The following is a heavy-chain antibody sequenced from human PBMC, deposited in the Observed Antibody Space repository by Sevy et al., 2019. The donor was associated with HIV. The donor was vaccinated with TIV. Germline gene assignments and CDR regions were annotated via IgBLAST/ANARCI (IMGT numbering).Heavy chain of an antibody. D-gene: IGHD2-21*02. V-gene: IGHV1-46*01. CDR1: GYTFTSYY. Sequence: ASVKVSCKASGYTFTSYYIHWVRQAPGQGLECMGIINPSGGGTNYAQKFQGRVTFTRDTSMSKVYMELSSLRAEDTAVYYCARVESCGGDCYYSDYWGQGTQVTVSS. J-gene: IGHJ4*02. CDR2: INPSGGGT. CDR3: ARVESCGGDCYYSDY.